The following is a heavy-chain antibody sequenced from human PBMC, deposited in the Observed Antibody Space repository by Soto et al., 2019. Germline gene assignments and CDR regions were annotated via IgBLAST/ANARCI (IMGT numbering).Heavy chain of an antibody. V-gene: IGHV1-18*01. CDR3: ARGDSSGWHFDY. J-gene: IGHJ4*02. CDR2: ISVYNGNT. Sequence: QVKLVQSGPEVKKPGASVKVSCKASGYTFTNYGLSWVRQAPGQGLEWMGWISVYNGNTNYAQKFQGRVTMTTDTSTNTAYMEVRSLRSDDTAVYYCARGDSSGWHFDYWGQGTLVTVSS. CDR1: GYTFTNYG. D-gene: IGHD6-19*01.